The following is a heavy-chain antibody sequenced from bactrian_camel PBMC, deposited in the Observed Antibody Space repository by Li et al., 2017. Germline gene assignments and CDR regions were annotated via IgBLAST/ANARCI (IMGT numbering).Heavy chain of an antibody. CDR2: IYTGSGNT. Sequence: SLRLSCAASGYTYNRNCMAWFRQAPGKEREGVARIYTGSGNTYYADSAKGRFTISQDNAKNTVYLQMNSLKPEDTAMYYCAADMGCSGGLRLADYWGQGTQVTVS. CDR3: AADMGCSGGLRLADY. J-gene: IGHJ4*01. D-gene: IGHD2*01. CDR1: GYTYNRNC. V-gene: IGHV3S25*01.